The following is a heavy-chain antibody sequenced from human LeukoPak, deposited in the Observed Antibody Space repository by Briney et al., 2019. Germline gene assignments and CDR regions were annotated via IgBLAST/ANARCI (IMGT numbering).Heavy chain of an antibody. D-gene: IGHD2-2*01. V-gene: IGHV3-23*01. CDR1: GFTFTRHA. CDR2: ISASGDST. CDR3: AKNFGELPAAHNDN. J-gene: IGHJ4*02. Sequence: GGSLTLSCTASGFTFTRHAMSWVRQAPGKGLEWVSDISASGDSTYTAASVRGRFAISRDNSRTTLCRQMSSLRGEDTAVYYCAKNFGELPAAHNDNWGRGAMFTVSS.